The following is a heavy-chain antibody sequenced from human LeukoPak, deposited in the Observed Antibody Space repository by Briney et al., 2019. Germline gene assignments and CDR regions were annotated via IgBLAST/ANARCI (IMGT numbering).Heavy chain of an antibody. V-gene: IGHV3-30-3*01. D-gene: IGHD6-6*01. CDR1: GFTFSSYA. Sequence: GGSLSLSCAASGFTFSSYAMHWVRQAPGKGLEWVAVISYDGSNKYYADSVKGRFTISRDNSKNTLYLQMNSLRAEDTAVYYCASRTGAARGYYFDYWGQGTLVTVSS. J-gene: IGHJ4*02. CDR3: ASRTGAARGYYFDY. CDR2: ISYDGSNK.